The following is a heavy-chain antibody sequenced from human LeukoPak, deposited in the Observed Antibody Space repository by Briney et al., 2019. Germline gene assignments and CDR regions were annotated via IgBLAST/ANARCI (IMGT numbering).Heavy chain of an antibody. Sequence: PGGSLRLSCAASGFTFSSYEMNWVRQAPGKGLEWVANIKQDGSEKYYVDSVKGRFTISRDNAKNSLYLQMNSLRAEDTAVYYCARDEEWCLFDYWGQGTLVTVSS. CDR1: GFTFSSYE. CDR3: ARDEEWCLFDY. D-gene: IGHD3-3*01. V-gene: IGHV3-7*01. CDR2: IKQDGSEK. J-gene: IGHJ4*02.